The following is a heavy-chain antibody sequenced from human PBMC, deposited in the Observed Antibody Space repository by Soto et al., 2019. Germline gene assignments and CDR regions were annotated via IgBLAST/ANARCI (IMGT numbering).Heavy chain of an antibody. CDR3: ARDGSVHCSGGSCYRAFDY. J-gene: IGHJ4*02. CDR2: IYYGGST. V-gene: IGHV4-31*03. CDR1: GGSISSGGYY. D-gene: IGHD2-15*01. Sequence: SETLSLTCTVSGGSISSGGYYWSWIRQHPGKGLEWIGYIYYGGSTYYNPSLKSRVTISVDTSKNQFSLKLSSVTAADTAVYYCARDGSVHCSGGSCYRAFDYWGQGTLVTVSS.